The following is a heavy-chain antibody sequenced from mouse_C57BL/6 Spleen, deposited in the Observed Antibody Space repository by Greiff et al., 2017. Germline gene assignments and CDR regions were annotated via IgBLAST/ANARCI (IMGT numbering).Heavy chain of an antibody. CDR3: AKSGSFDY. CDR2: IYPGGGDT. D-gene: IGHD1-3*01. V-gene: IGHV1-82*01. Sequence: QVQLQQSGPELVKPGASVTISCKASGYTFTSYWMHWVKQRPGQGLEWIGWIYPGGGDTNYNGMFKGKATLTAEKSSSTAYMQLSSLTSEDSAVYCCAKSGSFDYWGQGTTLTVSS. CDR1: GYTFTSYW. J-gene: IGHJ2*01.